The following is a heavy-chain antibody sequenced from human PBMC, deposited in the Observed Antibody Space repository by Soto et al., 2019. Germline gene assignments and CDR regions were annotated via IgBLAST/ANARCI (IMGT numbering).Heavy chain of an antibody. CDR2: ISNSFSDGNT. V-gene: IGHV3-23*01. Sequence: EVQLLESGGGLVQPGGSLRLSCAASGFTFSNYAMNWVRQAPGKGLEWVSAISNSFSDGNTHYADSVKGRFTISRDNDKNTVFLEMDSLRAEDTAVYYCAKVFSPEGGNYFDYWGQGTLVTVSS. CDR3: AKVFSPEGGNYFDY. J-gene: IGHJ4*02. CDR1: GFTFSNYA.